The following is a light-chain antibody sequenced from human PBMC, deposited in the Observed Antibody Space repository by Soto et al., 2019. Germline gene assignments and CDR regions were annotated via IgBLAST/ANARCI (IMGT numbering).Light chain of an antibody. CDR3: AAWDDSLNALV. CDR1: SSDVGRYDY. CDR2: DVN. Sequence: QSVLTQPRSVSGSPGQSVTISCTGTSSDVGRYDYVSWYQHHPGKAPKLLIYDVNKWPSGVPDRFSGSKSGTSASLATSGLQSEDEADYYCAAWDDSLNALVFGTGTKVTVL. J-gene: IGLJ1*01. V-gene: IGLV2-11*01.